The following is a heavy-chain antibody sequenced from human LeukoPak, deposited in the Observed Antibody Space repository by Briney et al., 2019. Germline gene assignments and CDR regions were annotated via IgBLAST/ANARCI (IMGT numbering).Heavy chain of an antibody. CDR3: AKAYRWYYFDY. D-gene: IGHD2-8*02. CDR1: GFTVSSNY. J-gene: IGHJ4*02. CDR2: ISGSGGST. Sequence: GGSLRLSCAASGFTVSSNYMSWVRQAPGKGLEWVSAISGSGGSTYYADSVKGRFTISRDNSKNTLYLQMNSLRAEDTAVYYCAKAYRWYYFDYWGQGTLVTVSS. V-gene: IGHV3-23*01.